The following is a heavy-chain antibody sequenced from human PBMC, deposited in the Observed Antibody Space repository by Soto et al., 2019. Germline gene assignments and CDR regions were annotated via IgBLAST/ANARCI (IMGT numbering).Heavy chain of an antibody. CDR1: GGSISSYY. D-gene: IGHD6-13*01. Sequence: TLSLTCTVSGGSISSYYWSWIRQPPGKGLEWIGYIYYSGSTNYNPSPKSRVTISVDTSKNQFSLKLSSVTAADTAVYYCARDYGLSSWTYFDYWGQGTLVTVSS. CDR2: IYYSGST. V-gene: IGHV4-59*01. CDR3: ARDYGLSSWTYFDY. J-gene: IGHJ4*02.